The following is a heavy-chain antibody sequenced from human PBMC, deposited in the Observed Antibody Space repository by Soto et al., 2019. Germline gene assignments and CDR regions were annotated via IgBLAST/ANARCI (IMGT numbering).Heavy chain of an antibody. Sequence: SETLSLTCTVSGGSVSSPNYYWSWIRQPPGKTLEWIGYVYYIGTSNYNPSLKSRVTISVDTSKNQFSLKLSSVTAADTAVYYCARHEDSSSWFSWFDPWGQGTLVTVSS. CDR3: ARHEDSSSWFSWFDP. CDR1: GGSVSSPNYY. D-gene: IGHD6-13*01. V-gene: IGHV4-61*01. J-gene: IGHJ5*02. CDR2: VYYIGTS.